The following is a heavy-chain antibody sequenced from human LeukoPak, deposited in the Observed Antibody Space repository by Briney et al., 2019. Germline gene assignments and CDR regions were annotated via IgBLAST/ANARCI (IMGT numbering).Heavy chain of an antibody. CDR1: GFTFSSYG. J-gene: IGHJ6*03. V-gene: IGHV3-30*12. CDR3: AKAPYNYERINYYYYMDV. CDR2: ISYDGYNK. Sequence: GGSLRLSCAASGFTFSSYGMHRVRQAPGKGLEWVAVISYDGYNKYYADSVKDRFTISRDNSKNTLYLQMNSLRAEDTAVYYCAKAPYNYERINYYYYMDVWGKGTTVTVSS. D-gene: IGHD5-18*01.